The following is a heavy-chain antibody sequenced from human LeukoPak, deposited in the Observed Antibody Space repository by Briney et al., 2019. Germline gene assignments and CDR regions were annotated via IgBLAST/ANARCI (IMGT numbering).Heavy chain of an antibody. CDR1: GFTFSSYA. D-gene: IGHD5-18*01. CDR2: IPYDGSNK. Sequence: GGSLRLSCAASGFTFSSYAMHWVRQAPGKGLEWVAVIPYDGSNKYYADSVKGRFTISRDNSKNTLYLQMNSLRAEDTAVYYCAGTVDTAMVTFDYWGQGTLVTVSS. CDR3: AGTVDTAMVTFDY. J-gene: IGHJ4*02. V-gene: IGHV3-30-3*01.